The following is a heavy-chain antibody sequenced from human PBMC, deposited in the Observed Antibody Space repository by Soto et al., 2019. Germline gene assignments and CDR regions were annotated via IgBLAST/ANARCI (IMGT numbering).Heavy chain of an antibody. V-gene: IGHV6-1*01. D-gene: IGHD1-1*01. CDR1: GDSVSSNSAA. Sequence: SQTLSLTCDISGDSVSSNSAAWNWIRQTPSRGLEWLGRTYYRSKWYINYAVSVKSRITVNPDTSKNQFSLQLNSVTPEDTAVYYCARGSWDDVTGHYYMNVWGKGTTVTVSS. J-gene: IGHJ6*03. CDR3: ARGSWDDVTGHYYMNV. CDR2: TYYRSKWYI.